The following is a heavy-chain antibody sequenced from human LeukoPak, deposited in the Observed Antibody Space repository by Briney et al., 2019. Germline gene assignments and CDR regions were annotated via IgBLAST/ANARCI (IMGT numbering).Heavy chain of an antibody. J-gene: IGHJ6*03. Sequence: GGSLRLSCAASGFTFSTYSMNWVRQAPGKGLEWVSSISSSSSYIYYADSVKGRFTISRDNAKNSLYLQMNSLRAEDTAVYYCARDGATFSGYDWYYYMDVWGKGTTVTVSS. CDR3: ARDGATFSGYDWYYYMDV. CDR1: GFTFSTYS. D-gene: IGHD5-12*01. CDR2: ISSSSSYI. V-gene: IGHV3-21*01.